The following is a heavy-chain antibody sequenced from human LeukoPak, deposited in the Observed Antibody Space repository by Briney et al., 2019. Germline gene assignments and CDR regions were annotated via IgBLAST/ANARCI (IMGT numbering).Heavy chain of an antibody. CDR3: ASPLVRPPHAFDI. CDR1: GGTFSSYA. D-gene: IGHD3-10*01. Sequence: GASVKVSCKASGGTFSSYAISWVRQAPGQGLEWMGRIIPTLGIANYAQKFQGRVTITADKSTSTAYMELSSLRSEDTAVYYCASPLVRPPHAFDIWGQGTMVTVSS. J-gene: IGHJ3*02. V-gene: IGHV1-69*04. CDR2: IIPTLGIA.